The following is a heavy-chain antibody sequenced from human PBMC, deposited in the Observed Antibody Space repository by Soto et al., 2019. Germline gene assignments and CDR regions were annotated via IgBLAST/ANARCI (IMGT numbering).Heavy chain of an antibody. D-gene: IGHD3-22*01. J-gene: IGHJ4*02. V-gene: IGHV1-69*06. CDR3: ASDASSGYYLIRRY. CDR1: GGTFSSYA. CDR2: IIPIFGTA. Sequence: SVQVSCKASGGTFSSYAISWMRHAPGQGLEWMGGIIPIFGTANYAQKFQGRVTITADKSTSTAYMELSSLRSEDTAVYYCASDASSGYYLIRRYWGQGTLVTVSS.